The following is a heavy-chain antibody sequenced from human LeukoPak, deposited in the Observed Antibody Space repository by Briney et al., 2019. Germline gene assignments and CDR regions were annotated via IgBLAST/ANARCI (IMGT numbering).Heavy chain of an antibody. CDR2: IKEDGSGR. CDR1: GITLSSYW. D-gene: IGHD5-18*01. V-gene: IGHV3-7*01. Sequence: GGSLRLSCEASGITLSSYWMNWVRQAPGKGLEWVANIKEDGSGRHYVDSVKGRFTISRDNAKNSLYLQMNSLRAEDTAVYYCVSGYAYGYGLDVWGKGTTVTVSS. CDR3: VSGYAYGYGLDV. J-gene: IGHJ6*04.